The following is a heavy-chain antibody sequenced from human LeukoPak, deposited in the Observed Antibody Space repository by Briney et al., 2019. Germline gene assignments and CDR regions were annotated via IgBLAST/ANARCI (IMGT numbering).Heavy chain of an antibody. Sequence: GGSLRLSCAASGFTFSSYWMSWVRQAPGKGLEWVANIKQDGSEKYYVDSVKGRFTISRDNAKNSLYLQMNSLRAEDTAVYYCARSRHFYYDSSGYYDYFDYWGQGTLVTVSS. D-gene: IGHD3-22*01. CDR3: ARSRHFYYDSSGYYDYFDY. CDR2: IKQDGSEK. J-gene: IGHJ4*02. CDR1: GFTFSSYW. V-gene: IGHV3-7*01.